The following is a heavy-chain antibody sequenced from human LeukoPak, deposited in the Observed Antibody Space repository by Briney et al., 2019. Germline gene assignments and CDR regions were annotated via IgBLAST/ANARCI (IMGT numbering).Heavy chain of an antibody. Sequence: GGSLRLSCAASGFTFSSYGMHWVRQAPGKGLEWVAFIRYDGSNKYYADSVKGRFTISRDNSKNTQYLQMNSLRAEDTAVYYCAKDAKPRFLPQNWFDPWGQGTLVTVSS. V-gene: IGHV3-30*02. D-gene: IGHD3-3*01. CDR1: GFTFSSYG. CDR2: IRYDGSNK. J-gene: IGHJ5*02. CDR3: AKDAKPRFLPQNWFDP.